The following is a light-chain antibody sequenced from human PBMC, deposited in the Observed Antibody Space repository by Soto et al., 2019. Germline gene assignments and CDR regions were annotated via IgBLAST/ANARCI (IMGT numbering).Light chain of an antibody. V-gene: IGKV1-5*03. Sequence: IQMTLAPSALSGSVGDRGTMSWRASQTISSWLAWYQQKPGKAPKLLIYKASTLKSGVPSRFSGSGSGTEFTLTISSLQPDDFATYYCQQYNSYSEAFGQGTKVDIK. CDR3: QQYNSYSEA. CDR1: QTISSW. J-gene: IGKJ1*01. CDR2: KAS.